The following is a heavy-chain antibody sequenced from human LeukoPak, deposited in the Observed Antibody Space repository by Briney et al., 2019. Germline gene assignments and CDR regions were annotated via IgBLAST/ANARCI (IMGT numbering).Heavy chain of an antibody. CDR1: GFTFSSYS. V-gene: IGHV3-21*01. D-gene: IGHD2-2*01. CDR3: ARSLGYCSSTSCYAFDY. CDR2: ISSSSSYI. Sequence: PGGSLRLSCAASGFTFSSYSMNWVRQAPGKGLEWVSSISSSSSYIYYADPVKGRFTISRDNAKNSLYLQMNSLRAEDTAVYYCARSLGYCSSTSCYAFDYWGQGTLVTVSS. J-gene: IGHJ4*02.